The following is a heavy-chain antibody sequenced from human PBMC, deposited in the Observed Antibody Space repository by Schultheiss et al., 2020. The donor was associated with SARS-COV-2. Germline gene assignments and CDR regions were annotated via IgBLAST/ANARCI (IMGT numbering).Heavy chain of an antibody. V-gene: IGHV4-31*03. D-gene: IGHD6-6*01. Sequence: SETLSLTCTVSGGSISSGGYYWSWIRHHPGKGLEWIGYIYYSGSTYYNPSLKSRVTISVDTSKNQFSLKLSSVTAADTAVYYCARDPRVGPRQTYSSSSGDWDYWGQGTLVTVSS. J-gene: IGHJ4*02. CDR2: IYYSGST. CDR3: ARDPRVGPRQTYSSSSGDWDY. CDR1: GGSISSGGYY.